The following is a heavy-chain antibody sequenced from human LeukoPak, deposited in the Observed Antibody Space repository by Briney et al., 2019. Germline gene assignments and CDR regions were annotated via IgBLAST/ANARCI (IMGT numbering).Heavy chain of an antibody. CDR3: ARGGTVRSGMDV. CDR1: GGSISSYY. CDR2: IYYSGST. V-gene: IGHV4-59*01. Sequence: SETLSLTCTVSGGSISSYYWSWIRQPPGKGLEWIGYIYYSGSTNYNPSLKSRVTISVDTSRNQFSLKLRSVTAADTAVYYCARGGTVRSGMDVWGQGTTVTVSS. J-gene: IGHJ6*02. D-gene: IGHD1-26*01.